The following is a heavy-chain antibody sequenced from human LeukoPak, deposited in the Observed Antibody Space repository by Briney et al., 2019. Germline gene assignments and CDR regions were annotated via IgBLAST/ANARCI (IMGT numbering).Heavy chain of an antibody. V-gene: IGHV3-21*01. D-gene: IGHD6-19*01. CDR1: GFTFSSYS. CDR2: ISSSSSYI. J-gene: IGHJ4*02. Sequence: GGSLRLSCAASGFTFSSYSMNWVRQAPGRGLEWVSSISSSSSYIYYADSVKGRFTISRDNAKNSLYLQMNSLRAEDTAVYYCARHSPMGYSSGFDYWGQGTLVTVSS. CDR3: ARHSPMGYSSGFDY.